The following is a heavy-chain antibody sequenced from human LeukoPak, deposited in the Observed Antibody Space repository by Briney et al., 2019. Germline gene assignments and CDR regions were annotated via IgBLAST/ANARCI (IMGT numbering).Heavy chain of an antibody. J-gene: IGHJ4*02. Sequence: SETLSLTCTVSGGSISSGSYYWGWIRQPPGKGLEWIGSIYYTGSTYYNPSLKSRVTMSVDTSKNQFSLKLSSVTAADTAVYYCARDSWGRFDYWGQGTLVAVSS. D-gene: IGHD7-27*01. V-gene: IGHV4-39*07. CDR2: IYYTGST. CDR1: GGSISSGSYY. CDR3: ARDSWGRFDY.